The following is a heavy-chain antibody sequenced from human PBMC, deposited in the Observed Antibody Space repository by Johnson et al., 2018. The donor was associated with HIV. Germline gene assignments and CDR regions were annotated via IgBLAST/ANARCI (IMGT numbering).Heavy chain of an antibody. CDR2: IRTAGDP. CDR3: AKGTNGQSWAFDI. V-gene: IGHV3-13*05. CDR1: GFTFSSYG. D-gene: IGHD2-8*01. J-gene: IGHJ3*02. Sequence: VQLVESGGGVVQPGGSLRLSCAASGFTFSSYGMHWVRQATGKGLEWVSAIRTAGDPHYPGPATGRFIISRDNPRNTLYRQMNGLRAEDTAVYYCAKGTNGQSWAFDIWGQGTVVTVSS.